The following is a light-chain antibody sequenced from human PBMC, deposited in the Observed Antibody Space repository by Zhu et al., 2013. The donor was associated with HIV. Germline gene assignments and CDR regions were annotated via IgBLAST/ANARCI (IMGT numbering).Light chain of an antibody. CDR3: SSYRNSTTPVV. J-gene: IGLJ2*01. V-gene: IGLV2-14*03. CDR2: DVG. Sequence: QSALTQPASVSGSPGQSITISCTGTRNDIGGYNFVSWYQQHPGKAPNLIIYDVGNRPSGVSNRFSGSKSGNVASLTISGLQAEDEADYYCSSYRNSTTPVVFGGGTKLTVL. CDR1: RNDIGGYNF.